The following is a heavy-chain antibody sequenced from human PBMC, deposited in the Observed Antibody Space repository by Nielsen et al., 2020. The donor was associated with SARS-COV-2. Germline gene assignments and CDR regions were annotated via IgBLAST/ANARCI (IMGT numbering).Heavy chain of an antibody. CDR1: GGSISSGGYY. J-gene: IGHJ6*02. CDR3: ARESSGYDHYNYGMDV. Sequence: SETLSLTCTVSGGSISSGGYYWSWSRHHPGKGLAWIGYIYFSGRTCYNPSLKSRVTISVDTSQNQFPLSLRSVTAADTAVYYCARESSGYDHYNYGMDVWGQGTTVTVSS. D-gene: IGHD5-12*01. CDR2: IYFSGRT. V-gene: IGHV4-31*03.